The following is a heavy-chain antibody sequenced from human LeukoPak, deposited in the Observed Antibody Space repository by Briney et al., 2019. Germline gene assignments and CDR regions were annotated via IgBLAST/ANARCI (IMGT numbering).Heavy chain of an antibody. CDR3: ASLVGYYYDSSGYYSNYMDV. Sequence: SETLSLTCTVSGGSISSYYWSWIRQPPGKGLEWIGYIYTSGSINYNPSLKSRVTISVDTSKNQFSLKLSSVTAADTAAYYCASLVGYYYDSSGYYSNYMDVWGKGTTVTVSS. CDR2: IYTSGSI. D-gene: IGHD3-22*01. V-gene: IGHV4-4*09. CDR1: GGSISSYY. J-gene: IGHJ6*03.